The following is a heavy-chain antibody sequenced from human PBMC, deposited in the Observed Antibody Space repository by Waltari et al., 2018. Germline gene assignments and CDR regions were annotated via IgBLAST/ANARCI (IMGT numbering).Heavy chain of an antibody. D-gene: IGHD2-2*02. CDR2: XSYDGXSK. Sequence: XVQMXESXGGVVQPGRALAXYCAGSGFRFSGYSKHWGRQAPGXGLXWVALXSYDGXSKYYXDSVKGRFTVXRDNSKNTVYLQLNSLRXEDTAVYYXAXEDXCRSTTCYTLDXWGLGTLVTVSS. V-gene: IGHV3-30*01. CDR1: GFRFSGYS. J-gene: IGHJ4*02. CDR3: AXEDXCRSTTCYTLDX.